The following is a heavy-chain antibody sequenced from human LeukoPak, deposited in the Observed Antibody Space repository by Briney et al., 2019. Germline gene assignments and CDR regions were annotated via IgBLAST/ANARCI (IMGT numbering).Heavy chain of an antibody. J-gene: IGHJ4*02. CDR1: GGSISSGGYY. D-gene: IGHD2-15*01. CDR2: IYYSGST. Sequence: PSETLSLTCTVSGGSISSGGYYWSWIRQHPGKGLEWIGYIYYSGSTYYNPSLKSRVTISVDTSKNQFSLKLGSVTAADTAVYYCARVISCSGGSCFDGMVDYWGQGTLVTVSS. V-gene: IGHV4-31*03. CDR3: ARVISCSGGSCFDGMVDY.